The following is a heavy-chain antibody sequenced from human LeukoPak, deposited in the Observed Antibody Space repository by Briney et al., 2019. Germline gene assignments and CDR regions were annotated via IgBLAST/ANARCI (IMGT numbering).Heavy chain of an antibody. CDR2: ISSSGSTI. CDR1: GFTFSSYE. V-gene: IGHV3-48*03. D-gene: IGHD3-22*01. J-gene: IGHJ4*02. Sequence: GGSLRLSCAASGFTFSSYEMNWVRQAPGKGLEWVSYISSSGSTIYYADSVKGRFTISRDNAKNSLYLQMHSLRAEDTAVYYCAPFYYDSRGYSNWGQGTLVTVSS. CDR3: APFYYDSRGYSN.